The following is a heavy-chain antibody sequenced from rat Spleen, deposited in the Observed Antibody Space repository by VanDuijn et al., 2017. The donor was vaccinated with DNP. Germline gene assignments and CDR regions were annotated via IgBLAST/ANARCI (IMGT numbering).Heavy chain of an antibody. CDR2: ISSSGGST. CDR3: ARVNNNLYYGLDA. V-gene: IGHV5-25*01. J-gene: IGHJ4*01. D-gene: IGHD1-10*01. Sequence: EVQLVESGGGLVQPGRSLKVSCAASGFTFSDYNMAWVRQAPKKGLEWVASISSSGGSTYYPDSVKGRFTISRDNAKNTLYLQMNSLRSEDTATYYCARVNNNLYYGLDAWGQGTSVTVSS. CDR1: GFTFSDYN.